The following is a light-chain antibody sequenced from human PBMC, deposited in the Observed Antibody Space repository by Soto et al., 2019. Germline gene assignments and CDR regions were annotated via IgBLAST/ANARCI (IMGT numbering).Light chain of an antibody. CDR3: QSYDSSLRSV. J-gene: IGLJ2*01. CDR1: SSNIGAGYD. V-gene: IGLV1-40*01. Sequence: QSVLTQPPSVSGAPGQRVTISCTGSSSNIGAGYDVHWYQQLPGTAPKLLIYGNSNRPSGVPDRFSGSKSGTSASLAITGLQAEDEADYYCQSYDSSLRSVFAGGTKLTVL. CDR2: GNS.